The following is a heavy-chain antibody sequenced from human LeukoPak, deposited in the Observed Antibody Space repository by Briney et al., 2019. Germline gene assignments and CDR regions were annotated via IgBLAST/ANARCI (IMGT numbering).Heavy chain of an antibody. D-gene: IGHD2-15*01. CDR3: ARDSGLLDYYGMDV. Sequence: ASVKVSFKASGYTFTSYGISWVRQAPGQGLEWMGWISAYNGNTNYAQKLQGRVTMTTDTSTSTAYMELRSLRSDDTAVYYCARDSGLLDYYGMDVWGQGTTVTVSS. V-gene: IGHV1-18*01. CDR2: ISAYNGNT. CDR1: GYTFTSYG. J-gene: IGHJ6*02.